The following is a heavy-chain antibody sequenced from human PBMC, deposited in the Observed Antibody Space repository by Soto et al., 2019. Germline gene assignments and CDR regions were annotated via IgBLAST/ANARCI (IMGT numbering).Heavy chain of an antibody. D-gene: IGHD5-12*01. CDR3: ALGSGYHDDAFDI. CDR2: INSDGSST. V-gene: IGHV3-74*01. Sequence: GGSLRLSCAASGFTFSSYWMHWVRQAPGKGLVWVSRINSDGSSTSYADSVKGRFTISRDNAKNTLYLQMNSLRAEDTAVYYCALGSGYHDDAFDIWGQGTMVTVSS. J-gene: IGHJ3*02. CDR1: GFTFSSYW.